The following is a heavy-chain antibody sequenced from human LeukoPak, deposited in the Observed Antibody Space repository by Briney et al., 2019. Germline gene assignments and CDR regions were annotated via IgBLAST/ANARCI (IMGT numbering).Heavy chain of an antibody. V-gene: IGHV4-30-2*01. CDR2: IYHSGST. J-gene: IGHJ4*02. CDR3: ARGGYSYGYHYFDY. Sequence: PSETLSLTCAVSGGSISSGGYSWSWIRQPPGKGLEWIGYIYHSGSTYYNPSLKSRVTISVDRSKNQFSLKLSSVTAADTAEYYCARGGYSYGYHYFDYWGQGTLVTVSS. CDR1: GGSISSGGYS. D-gene: IGHD5-18*01.